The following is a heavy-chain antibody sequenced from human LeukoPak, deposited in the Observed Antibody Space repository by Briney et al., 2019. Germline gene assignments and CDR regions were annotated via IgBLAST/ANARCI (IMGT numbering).Heavy chain of an antibody. CDR1: GLTFSTYW. CDR3: ARSLGDD. CDR2: INQYGSEK. V-gene: IGHV3-7*01. Sequence: GGSLRLSCAVSGLTFSTYWMTWVRQAPGKELEWVASINQYGSEKYYVDSVKGRFTISRDNAKDSLYLQMNSLRDEDTAVYYCARSLGDDWGQGTLVTVSS. D-gene: IGHD3-16*01. J-gene: IGHJ4*02.